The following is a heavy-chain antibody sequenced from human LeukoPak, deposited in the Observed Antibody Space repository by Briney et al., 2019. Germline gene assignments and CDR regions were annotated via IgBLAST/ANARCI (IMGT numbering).Heavy chain of an antibody. Sequence: PSETLSLTCTVSGGSISSSSYYWGWIRQPPGKGLEWIGSIYYSGSTYYNPSLKSRVTISVDTSKNQFSLKLSSVTAADTAVYYCARAGVYDILTGPLYYFDYWGQGTLVTVSS. CDR1: GGSISSSSYY. CDR2: IYYSGST. CDR3: ARAGVYDILTGPLYYFDY. D-gene: IGHD3-9*01. V-gene: IGHV4-39*07. J-gene: IGHJ4*02.